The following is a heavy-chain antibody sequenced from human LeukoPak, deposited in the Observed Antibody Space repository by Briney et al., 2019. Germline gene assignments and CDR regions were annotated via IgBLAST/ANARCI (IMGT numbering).Heavy chain of an antibody. CDR2: IYYSGST. D-gene: IGHD3-10*01. CDR3: ARGWFGELHALYDYYYYYGMDV. Sequence: PSQTLSLTCTVSGGSISSGGYYWSWIRQHPGKGLEWIGYIYYSGSTYYNPSLKSRVTISVDTSKNQFSLKLSSVTAVDTAVYYCARGWFGELHALYDYYYYYGMDVWGQGTTVTVSS. V-gene: IGHV4-31*03. CDR1: GGSISSGGYY. J-gene: IGHJ6*02.